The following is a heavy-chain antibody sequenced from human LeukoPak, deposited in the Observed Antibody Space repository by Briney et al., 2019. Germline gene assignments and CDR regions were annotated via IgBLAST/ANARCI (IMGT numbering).Heavy chain of an antibody. Sequence: SETLSLTCTVSGGSIGSYYWSWIRQPPGKGLEWIGYIYYSGSTNYNPSLKSRVTISVDTSKNQFSLKLSSVTAADTAVYYCARHPRTTYYDFWSGYSDAFDIWGQGTMVTVSS. CDR2: IYYSGST. CDR1: GGSIGSYY. V-gene: IGHV4-59*08. D-gene: IGHD3-3*01. CDR3: ARHPRTTYYDFWSGYSDAFDI. J-gene: IGHJ3*02.